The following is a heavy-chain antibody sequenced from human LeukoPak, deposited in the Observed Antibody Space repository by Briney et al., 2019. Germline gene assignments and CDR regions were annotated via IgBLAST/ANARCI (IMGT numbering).Heavy chain of an antibody. V-gene: IGHV1-8*01. CDR2: MNPNSGNT. Sequence: ASVKVSCKASGYTFTSPDINWVQQATGQGLEWMGWMNPNSGNTAYAQKFQGRVTMTRNTSISTAYMELSSLRSEDTAVYYCAKGRSRWGPQYNWFDPWGQGTLVTVSS. D-gene: IGHD3-16*01. CDR3: AKGRSRWGPQYNWFDP. CDR1: GYTFTSPD. J-gene: IGHJ5*02.